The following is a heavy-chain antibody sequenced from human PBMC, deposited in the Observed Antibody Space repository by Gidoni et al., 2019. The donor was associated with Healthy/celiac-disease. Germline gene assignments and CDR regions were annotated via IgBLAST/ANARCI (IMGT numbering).Heavy chain of an antibody. Sequence: QVQLQQWGAGLLKPSETLSPTCAVYGGSFSGYYWSWIRQPPEKGLAWIGEINHSGSTNYNPSLKSRGTISEDTSKNQFSLKLSSVTAADTAVYYCASETIAVAAYFDYWGQGTLVTVSS. V-gene: IGHV4-34*01. CDR3: ASETIAVAAYFDY. CDR2: INHSGST. CDR1: GGSFSGYY. D-gene: IGHD6-19*01. J-gene: IGHJ4*02.